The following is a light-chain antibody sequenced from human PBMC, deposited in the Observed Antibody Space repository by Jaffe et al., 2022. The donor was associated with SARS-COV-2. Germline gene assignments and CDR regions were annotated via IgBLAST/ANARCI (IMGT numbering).Light chain of an antibody. CDR2: TAS. CDR3: QQANSFPLT. V-gene: IGKV1-12*01. J-gene: IGKJ4*01. CDR1: QGISTW. Sequence: DIQLTQSPSSVSASVGDSVTITCRASQGISTWLAWYQERPGEAPNLLIHTASNLQSGVPSRFSGSGSGTDFTLTISSLQPEDIATYYCQQANSFPLTFGGGTKVEIK.